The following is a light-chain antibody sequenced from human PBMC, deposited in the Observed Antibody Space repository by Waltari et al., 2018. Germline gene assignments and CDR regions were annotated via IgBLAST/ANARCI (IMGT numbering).Light chain of an antibody. J-gene: IGKJ1*01. Sequence: DIHMTPSPSTLSASVVDRVTNTCRASQSISTWLAWYQQKPGKAPNLLIYKASAVESGVPARFSGSGSATDFTLTISGLQPDDFATYFCQQYNSFPWTFGQGTRVDIK. CDR2: KAS. CDR1: QSISTW. CDR3: QQYNSFPWT. V-gene: IGKV1-5*03.